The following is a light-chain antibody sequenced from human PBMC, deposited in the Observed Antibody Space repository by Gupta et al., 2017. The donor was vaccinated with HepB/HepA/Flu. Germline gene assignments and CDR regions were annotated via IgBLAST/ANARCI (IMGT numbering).Light chain of an antibody. CDR1: QSRLHRNGHNY. Sequence: DFVLTQSLLSLSVTPGEPASISCRSSQSRLHRNGHNYLDWYLQKPGQSPQLLIYLGSNRASRVPDRFSGSGSGTDFTLKISRVEAEDVGVYYCMQALQVPPWTFGQGTKVEIK. CDR3: MQALQVPPWT. V-gene: IGKV2-28*01. CDR2: LGS. J-gene: IGKJ1*01.